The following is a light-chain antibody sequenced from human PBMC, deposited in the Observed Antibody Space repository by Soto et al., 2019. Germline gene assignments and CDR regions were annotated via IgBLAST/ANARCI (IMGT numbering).Light chain of an antibody. V-gene: IGLV2-18*02. CDR1: ARDFATHNG. CDR3: SSYISSITSHV. CDR2: EVN. J-gene: IGLJ1*01. Sequence: QSALTQPPSVSGSPGQSVTISCTGSARDFATHNGVSWYQQAPGSAPRLIIYEVNNRPSGVPDRFSESTSGNTASLTISGLRPEDEADYYCSSYISSITSHVFGTGTKLTVL.